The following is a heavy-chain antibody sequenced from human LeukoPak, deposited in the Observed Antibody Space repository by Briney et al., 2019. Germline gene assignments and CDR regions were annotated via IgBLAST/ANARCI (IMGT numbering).Heavy chain of an antibody. Sequence: GGSLRLSCAASGFTFNNYAMSWVRQAPGKGLEWVSVISGSGPTTYYADSVKGRFTISRDNSKNTLFLLMNGLRAEDTAVYYCAKDQVSSWYYDYWGQGTLVTVSS. J-gene: IGHJ4*02. CDR3: AKDQVSSWYYDY. V-gene: IGHV3-23*01. CDR2: ISGSGPTT. D-gene: IGHD6-13*01. CDR1: GFTFNNYA.